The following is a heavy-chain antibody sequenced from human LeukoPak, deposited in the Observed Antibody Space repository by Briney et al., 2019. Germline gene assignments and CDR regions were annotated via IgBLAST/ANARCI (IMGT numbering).Heavy chain of an antibody. J-gene: IGHJ4*02. Sequence: GGSLRLSCAASGFSLSGYWMHWVRQAPGKGLVWVSRISPDGSDTTYADSVKGRFTISRDNSKNTLYLQMNSLRDEDTAVYYCARDPRYSYGLPLDYWGQGTLVTVSS. CDR3: ARDPRYSYGLPLDY. D-gene: IGHD5-18*01. CDR2: ISPDGSDT. CDR1: GFSLSGYW. V-gene: IGHV3-74*01.